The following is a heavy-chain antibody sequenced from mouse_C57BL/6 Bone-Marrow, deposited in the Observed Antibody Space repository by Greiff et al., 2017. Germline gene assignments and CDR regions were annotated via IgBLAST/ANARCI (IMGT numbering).Heavy chain of an antibody. CDR3: SRQPLVFDV. V-gene: IGHV5-6*02. J-gene: IGHJ1*03. Sequence: EVKLVESGGDLVKPGGSLKLSCAASGFTFSSYGMPWVRQTPDKRLEWVATISSGGSYTYYPDSVKGRFTISRDNAKNTLYLQMISLKSVDTAMYYCSRQPLVFDVWGTGTTVTVSA. CDR1: GFTFSSYG. CDR2: ISSGGSYT.